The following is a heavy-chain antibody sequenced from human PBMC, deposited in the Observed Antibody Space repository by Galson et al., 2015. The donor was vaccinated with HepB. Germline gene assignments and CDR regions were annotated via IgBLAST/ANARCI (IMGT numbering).Heavy chain of an antibody. D-gene: IGHD3-9*01. CDR3: ARDFEWSLDC. CDR2: IQSDGGDK. J-gene: IGHJ4*02. V-gene: IGHV3-30*02. CDR1: GFTFSSHR. Sequence: SLRLSCAASGFTFSSHRIHWVRQAPGKGLEWVAFIQSDGGDKSYADSVKGRFTFSRDNSKSTLYLQMNSLRVEDTAVYYCARDFEWSLDCWGQGTLVTVSS.